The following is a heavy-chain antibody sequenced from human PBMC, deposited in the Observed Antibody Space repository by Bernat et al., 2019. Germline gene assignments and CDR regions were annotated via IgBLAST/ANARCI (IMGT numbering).Heavy chain of an antibody. V-gene: IGHV3-30*18. J-gene: IGHJ4*02. CDR2: ISNDGSNK. CDR3: AKDGQGLTYYFDY. CDR1: GFTFSDYY. Sequence: QVQLVESGGGLVKPGGSLRLSCAASGFTFSDYYMSWIRQAPGKGLEWLAVISNDGSNKYYADSVKGRFTISRDNSKNSLYLQMNSLRAEDTAVYYCAKDGQGLTYYFDYWGQGIVVTVSS.